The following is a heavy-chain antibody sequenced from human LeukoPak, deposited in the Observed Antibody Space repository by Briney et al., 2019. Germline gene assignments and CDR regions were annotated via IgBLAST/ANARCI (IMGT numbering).Heavy chain of an antibody. CDR3: ARAHSITMTPVDAFDI. Sequence: KPSETLSLTCTVSGGSISSYYWSWIRQPPGKGLEWIGYIYYSGSTNYNPSLKSRVTISVDTSKNQFSLKLSSVTAADTAVYYCARAHSITMTPVDAFDIWGQGTMVTVSS. D-gene: IGHD3-22*01. CDR2: IYYSGST. J-gene: IGHJ3*02. CDR1: GGSISSYY. V-gene: IGHV4-59*01.